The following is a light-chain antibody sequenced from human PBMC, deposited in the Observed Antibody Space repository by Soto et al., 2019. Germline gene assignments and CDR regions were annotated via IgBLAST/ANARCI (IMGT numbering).Light chain of an antibody. V-gene: IGLV3-1*01. J-gene: IGLJ2*01. Sequence: YELTQPPSVSVSPGQTASITCSGDKLGDKYACWYQQKPGQSPVLVIYQDSKRPSGIPERFSGSNSGNTATLTISGTQAMDEADYYCQAWDSSTEVVFGGGTKLTVL. CDR2: QDS. CDR1: KLGDKY. CDR3: QAWDSSTEVV.